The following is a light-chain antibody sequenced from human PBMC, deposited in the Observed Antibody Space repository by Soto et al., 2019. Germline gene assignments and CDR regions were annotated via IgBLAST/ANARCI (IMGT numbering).Light chain of an antibody. Sequence: VPDRFSGSKSGDTASLTVSGLQADDEADYYCSSYAGSDKIFGGGTKLTVL. J-gene: IGLJ2*01. CDR3: SSYAGSDKI. V-gene: IGLV2-8*01.